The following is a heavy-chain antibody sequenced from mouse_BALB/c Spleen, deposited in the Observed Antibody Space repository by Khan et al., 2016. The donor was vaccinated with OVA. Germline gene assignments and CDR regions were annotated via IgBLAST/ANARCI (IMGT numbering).Heavy chain of an antibody. CDR3: ARGYYYGYYFDY. D-gene: IGHD1-1*01. Sequence: EVQLQESGPDLVKPSQSLSLTCTVTGYSITSGYAWNWIRQFPGNKLEWMGYISYSGVTSYTPSLKSRISITRDTSKNQFFLQLNSVTTEDTATYYCARGYYYGYYFDYWGQGTTLTVSS. CDR1: GYSITSGYA. V-gene: IGHV3-2*02. CDR2: ISYSGVT. J-gene: IGHJ2*01.